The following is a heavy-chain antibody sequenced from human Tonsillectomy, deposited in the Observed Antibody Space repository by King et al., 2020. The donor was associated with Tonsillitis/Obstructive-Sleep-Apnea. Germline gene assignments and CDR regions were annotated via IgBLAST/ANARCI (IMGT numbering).Heavy chain of an antibody. CDR2: IWYDGSNK. J-gene: IGHJ6*03. CDR3: AGRGKAGVVPAASYYYYMDV. V-gene: IGHV3-33*01. D-gene: IGHD2-2*01. CDR1: GFTFSSYG. Sequence: VQLVESGGGVVQPGRSLRLSCAASGFTFSSYGMHWVRQAPGKGLEWVAVIWYDGSNKYYADSMKGRFTISRDNSKNTLYLQMNSLGAEDTAVYYCAGRGKAGVVPAASYYYYMDVWGKGTTVTVSS.